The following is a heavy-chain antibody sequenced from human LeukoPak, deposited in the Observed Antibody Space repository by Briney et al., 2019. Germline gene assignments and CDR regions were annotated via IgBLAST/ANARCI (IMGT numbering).Heavy chain of an antibody. D-gene: IGHD3-9*01. CDR1: GGSSSSYY. V-gene: IGHV4-59*12. CDR3: ARDASSFYDILTGYPPYYFDY. Sequence: SETLSLTCTVSGGSSSSYYWSWIRQPPGKGLEWIGYMSYSGSTNYNPSLKSRVTISVDTSKNQFSLKLSSVTAADTAVYYCARDASSFYDILTGYPPYYFDYWGQGTLVTVSS. J-gene: IGHJ4*02. CDR2: MSYSGST.